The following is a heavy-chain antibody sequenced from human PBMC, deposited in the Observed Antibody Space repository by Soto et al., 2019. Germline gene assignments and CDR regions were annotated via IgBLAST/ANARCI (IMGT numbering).Heavy chain of an antibody. D-gene: IGHD2-21*02. CDR3: VKGMTETDS. V-gene: IGHV3-23*01. CDR1: GFIFSSYA. J-gene: IGHJ4*02. Sequence: PGGSLRLSCAASGFIFSSYAMSWVRQAPGKGLEWVSAISDSGGSSYYADSVKGRFTISRDNSKNTLYLQINSLRAEDTAIYYCVKGMTETDSWGQGTLVTVSS. CDR2: ISDSGGSS.